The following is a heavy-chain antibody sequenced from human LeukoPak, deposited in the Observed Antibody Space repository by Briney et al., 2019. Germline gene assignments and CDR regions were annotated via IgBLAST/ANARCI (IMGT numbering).Heavy chain of an antibody. CDR3: ARGRLGYSSGWYRYAEYFQH. CDR1: GGSFSGYY. V-gene: IGHV4-34*01. D-gene: IGHD6-19*01. J-gene: IGHJ1*01. CDR2: INRSGST. Sequence: SETLSLTCAVYGGSFSGYYWSWIRQPPGKGLEWIGEINRSGSTNYNPSLKSRVTISVDTSKNQFSLKLSSVTAADTAVYYCARGRLGYSSGWYRYAEYFQHWGQGTLVTVSS.